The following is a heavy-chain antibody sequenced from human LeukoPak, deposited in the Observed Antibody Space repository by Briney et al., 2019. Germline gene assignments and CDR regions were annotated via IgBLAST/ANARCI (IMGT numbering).Heavy chain of an antibody. Sequence: GGSLRLSCAASGFTVSSNYMSWVRQAPGKGLEWVSVIYSGGSTYYADSVKGRFTISSDNSKNTLYPQMNSLRAEDTAVYYCARVSYYGSGSYYDYWGQGTLVTVSS. CDR2: IYSGGST. CDR3: ARVSYYGSGSYYDY. V-gene: IGHV3-66*01. D-gene: IGHD3-10*01. CDR1: GFTVSSNY. J-gene: IGHJ4*02.